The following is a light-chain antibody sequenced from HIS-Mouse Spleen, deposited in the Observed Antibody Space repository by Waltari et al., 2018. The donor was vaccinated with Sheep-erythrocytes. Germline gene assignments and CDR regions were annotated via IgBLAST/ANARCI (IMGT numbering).Light chain of an antibody. CDR1: QGIRSW. CDR3: QQYNSYSWT. CDR2: HAS. J-gene: IGKJ1*01. Sequence: DIQMTQPPSPLSASVGYRANTPSRASQGIRSWLAWYQHKPGKAPKLLIYHASSLESGVPSRFSGSGSGTEFTLTISSLQPDDFATYYCQQYNSYSWTFGQGTKVEIK. V-gene: IGKV1-5*01.